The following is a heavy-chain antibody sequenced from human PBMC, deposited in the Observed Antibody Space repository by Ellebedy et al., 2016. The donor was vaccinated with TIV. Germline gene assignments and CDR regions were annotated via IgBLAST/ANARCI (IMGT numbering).Heavy chain of an antibody. V-gene: IGHV1-18*01. CDR1: GYTFTSYG. Sequence: ASVKVSCXASGYTFTSYGISWVRQAPGQGLEWMGWISAYNGNTNYAQKLQGRVTMTTDTSTSTAYMELRSLRSDDTAVYYCARMGDIVVVPAAPDFDYWGQGTLVTVSS. CDR3: ARMGDIVVVPAAPDFDY. CDR2: ISAYNGNT. J-gene: IGHJ4*02. D-gene: IGHD2-2*01.